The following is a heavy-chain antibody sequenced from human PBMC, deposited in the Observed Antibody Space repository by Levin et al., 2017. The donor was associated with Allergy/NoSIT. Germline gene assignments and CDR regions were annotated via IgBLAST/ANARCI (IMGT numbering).Heavy chain of an antibody. D-gene: IGHD6-13*01. CDR1: GGSISSSSYY. Sequence: SQTLSLTCTVSGGSISSSSYYWGWIRQPPGKGLEWIGSIYYSGSTYYNPSLKSRVTISVDTSKNQFSLKLSSVTAADTAVYYCARMTPSSSGAYYYYYGMDVWGQGTTVTVSS. V-gene: IGHV4-39*01. CDR2: IYYSGST. J-gene: IGHJ6*02. CDR3: ARMTPSSSGAYYYYYGMDV.